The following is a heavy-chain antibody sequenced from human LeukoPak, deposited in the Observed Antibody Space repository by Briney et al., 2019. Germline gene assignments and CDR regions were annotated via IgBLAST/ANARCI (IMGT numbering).Heavy chain of an antibody. CDR1: GYTFTTYV. CDR2: MNPNSGNT. Sequence: ASVKVSCKASGYTFTTYVINWVRHTTGQGLEWMGRMNPNSGNTRYAQKFQGRVTMTRNTSISTAYMELNSLRSEDTAVYYCARANYYGSGKKDLDYWGQGTLVTVSS. J-gene: IGHJ4*02. D-gene: IGHD3-10*01. CDR3: ARANYYGSGKKDLDY. V-gene: IGHV1-8*01.